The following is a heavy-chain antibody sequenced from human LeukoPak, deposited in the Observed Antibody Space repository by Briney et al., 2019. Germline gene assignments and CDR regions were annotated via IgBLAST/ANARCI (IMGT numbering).Heavy chain of an antibody. J-gene: IGHJ4*02. CDR2: IYYSGST. CDR3: ARAEVLPDYYAISGGFDY. CDR1: GGSLSTYY. D-gene: IGHD3-10*01. V-gene: IGHV4-59*01. Sequence: PSETLSLTCTVSGGSLSTYYWSWIRQPPGKGLEWIGYIYYSGSTNYNPSLKGRVTISVDTSKNQFSLKLSSVTAADTAVYYCARAEVLPDYYAISGGFDYWGQGTLVTVSS.